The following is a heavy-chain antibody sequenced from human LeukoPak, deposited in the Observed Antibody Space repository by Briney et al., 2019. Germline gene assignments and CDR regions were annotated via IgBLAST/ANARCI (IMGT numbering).Heavy chain of an antibody. CDR2: IYYSGST. Sequence: PSETLSLTCTVSGGSISSYYWSWIRQPPGKGLEWIGYIYYSGSTNYNPSFKSRVTISVDTSKNQFSLKLSSVTAADTAIYYCARAYYDTSAYYYTYYGMDVWGQGTTVTVSS. CDR3: ARAYYDTSAYYYTYYGMDV. D-gene: IGHD3-22*01. V-gene: IGHV4-59*01. CDR1: GGSISSYY. J-gene: IGHJ6*02.